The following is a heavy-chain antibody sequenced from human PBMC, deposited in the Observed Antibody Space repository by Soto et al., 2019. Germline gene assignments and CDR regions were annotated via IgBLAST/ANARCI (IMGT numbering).Heavy chain of an antibody. CDR2: IYYSGST. D-gene: IGHD6-13*01. V-gene: IGHV4-39*01. CDR1: GLSISSSSYY. J-gene: IGHJ6*02. CDR3: ARLPDIYSSSWYYKYYYYYYGMDV. Sequence: PSDTLSLTCTVSGLSISSSSYYWGWIRQPPGKGLEWIGRIYYSGSTYYNPALKSRGTISVDTSKNQCSLKLSSVTAADTAVYYCARLPDIYSSSWYYKYYYYYYGMDVWGQGTTVTVSS.